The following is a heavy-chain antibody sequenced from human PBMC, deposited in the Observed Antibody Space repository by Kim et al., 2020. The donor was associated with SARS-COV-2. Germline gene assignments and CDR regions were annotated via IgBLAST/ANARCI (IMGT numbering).Heavy chain of an antibody. CDR3: ARDTRSIAVAGVFDY. Sequence: GGSLRLSCAASGFTVSSNYMSWVRQAPGKGLEWVSVIYSGGSTYYADSVKGRFTISRDNSKNTLYLQMNSLRAEDTAVYYCARDTRSIAVAGVFDYWGQGTLVTVSS. J-gene: IGHJ4*02. CDR2: IYSGGST. CDR1: GFTVSSNY. V-gene: IGHV3-53*01. D-gene: IGHD6-19*01.